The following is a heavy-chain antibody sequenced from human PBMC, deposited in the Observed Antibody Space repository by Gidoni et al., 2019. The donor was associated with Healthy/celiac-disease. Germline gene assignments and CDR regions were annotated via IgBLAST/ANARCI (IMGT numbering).Heavy chain of an antibody. D-gene: IGHD6-13*01. CDR2: INHSGST. J-gene: IGHJ5*02. CDR3: ARGIAAAHNWFDP. V-gene: IGHV4-34*01. Sequence: QVQLQQWGAGLLKPSETLSLTCAVYGGSFSGYYWSCIRQPPGKGLEWIGEINHSGSTNYNPSLKSRVTISVDTSKNQFSLKLSSVTAADTAVYYCARGIAAAHNWFDPWGQGTLVTVSS. CDR1: GGSFSGYY.